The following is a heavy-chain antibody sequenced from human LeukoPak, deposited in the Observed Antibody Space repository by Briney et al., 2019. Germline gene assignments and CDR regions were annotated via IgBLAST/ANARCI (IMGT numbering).Heavy chain of an antibody. CDR3: ARIPLINCSGGSCYWFDP. D-gene: IGHD2-15*01. CDR1: GGSISSSRSY. CDR2: IYYGGNT. V-gene: IGHV4-39*07. J-gene: IGHJ5*02. Sequence: SETLSLTCTVSGGSISSSRSYWGWIRQPPGKGLEWIENIYYGGNTYYNPSLKSRVTISLDTSKNQFSLKLSSVTAADTAVYYCARIPLINCSGGSCYWFDPWGQGTLVTVSS.